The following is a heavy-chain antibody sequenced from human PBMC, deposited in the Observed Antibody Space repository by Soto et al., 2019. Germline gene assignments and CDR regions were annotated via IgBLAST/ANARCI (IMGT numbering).Heavy chain of an antibody. CDR1: GFTFSSYE. Sequence: EVQLVESGGGLVQPGGSLRLSCAASGFTFSSYEMNWVRQAPGKGLEWVSYISSSGSTIYYADSVKGRFTISRDNAKNSLYLQMNSLRAEDTAVYYCARQGSSGAQRRTVYYYYYYGMDVWGQGTTVTVSS. V-gene: IGHV3-48*03. D-gene: IGHD6-19*01. CDR3: ARQGSSGAQRRTVYYYYYYGMDV. J-gene: IGHJ6*02. CDR2: ISSSGSTI.